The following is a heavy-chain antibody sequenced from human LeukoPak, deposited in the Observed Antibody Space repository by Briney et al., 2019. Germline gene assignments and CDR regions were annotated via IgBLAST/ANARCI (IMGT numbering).Heavy chain of an antibody. CDR1: GFTFSDYY. J-gene: IGHJ4*02. CDR2: ISSSGSTI. D-gene: IGHD2-2*01. CDR3: ARDLDIVVVPAASDY. Sequence: GGSLRLSCAASGFTFSDYYMSRLRQAPGKGLEWVSYISSSGSTIYDADSVKGRFTISRDNAKNSLYLQTNSLRAEDTAVYYCARDLDIVVVPAASDYWGQGTLVTVSS. V-gene: IGHV3-11*01.